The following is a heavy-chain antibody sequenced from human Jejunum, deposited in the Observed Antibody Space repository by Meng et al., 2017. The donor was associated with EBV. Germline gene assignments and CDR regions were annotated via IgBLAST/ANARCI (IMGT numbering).Heavy chain of an antibody. CDR2: INQVGST. CDR1: GGSFGGYF. V-gene: IGHV4-34*01. Sequence: QVQLQQWGRGLLKPSATLSLTCAVSGGSFGGYFWTWIRQAPGKGLEWIGEINQVGSTNYNPSLKSRVTISVDTSNIQFSLKVTSVTAADTAVYYCARSGAIIGVQGAPDYWGQGTLVTVSS. J-gene: IGHJ4*02. D-gene: IGHD3-3*01. CDR3: ARSGAIIGVQGAPDY.